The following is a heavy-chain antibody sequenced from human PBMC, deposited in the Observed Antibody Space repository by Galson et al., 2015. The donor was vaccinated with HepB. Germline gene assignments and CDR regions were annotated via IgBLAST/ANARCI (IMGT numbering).Heavy chain of an antibody. J-gene: IGHJ5*02. CDR2: IYYDGSKK. CDR1: GFTFRNFG. V-gene: IGHV3-33*01. D-gene: IGHD3-9*01. Sequence: SLRLSCAASGFTFRNFGFHWVRQAPGKGLEWVAVIYYDGSKKYYLESVKGRFTIFKDDSKNTLYLQMDSLRAEDTALYYCARDGDPTGHFGRFDTWGQGILVTVS. CDR3: ARDGDPTGHFGRFDT.